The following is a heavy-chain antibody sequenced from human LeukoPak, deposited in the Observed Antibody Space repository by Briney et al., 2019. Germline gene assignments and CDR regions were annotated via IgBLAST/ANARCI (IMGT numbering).Heavy chain of an antibody. CDR2: ISGSGGST. CDR3: AKGSPYYYDSSGPPPPYYYYYYGMDV. V-gene: IGHV3-23*01. CDR1: GFTFSSYA. J-gene: IGHJ6*02. Sequence: GGSLRLSCAASGFTFSSYAMSWVRQAPGKGLEWDSAISGSGGSTYYADSVKGRFTISRDNSKNKLYLQMNSLRAEDTAVYYSAKGSPYYYDSSGPPPPYYYYYYGMDVWGQGTTVTVSS. D-gene: IGHD3-22*01.